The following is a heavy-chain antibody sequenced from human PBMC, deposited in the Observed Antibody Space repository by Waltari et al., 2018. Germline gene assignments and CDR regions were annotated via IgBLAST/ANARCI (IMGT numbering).Heavy chain of an antibody. CDR3: AREVRWAFDI. J-gene: IGHJ3*02. Sequence: QVQLVRHGAEVKKPGAAVKVSCKASGYTFTGYYMHWVRQAPGQGLEWIGRIYPNSGGTSNAQSFQGSVTMTRDPSISTAYMVLGRLRSDDTAVYYCAREVRWAFDIWGQATMVTVSA. V-gene: IGHV1-2*06. D-gene: IGHD2-15*01. CDR1: GYTFTGYY. CDR2: IYPNSGGT.